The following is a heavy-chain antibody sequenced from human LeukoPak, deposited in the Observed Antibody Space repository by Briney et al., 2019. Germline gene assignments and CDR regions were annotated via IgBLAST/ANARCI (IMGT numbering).Heavy chain of an antibody. CDR3: ARVPQWLDAFDI. CDR1: GFTFSSYW. V-gene: IGHV3-74*01. Sequence: GGSLRLSCAASGFTFSSYWTHWVRQAPGKGLVWVSRINSDGSSTSYADSVKGRFTISRDNAKNTLYLQMNSLRAEDTAVYYCARVPQWLDAFDIWGQGTMVTVSS. D-gene: IGHD5-24*01. J-gene: IGHJ3*02. CDR2: INSDGSST.